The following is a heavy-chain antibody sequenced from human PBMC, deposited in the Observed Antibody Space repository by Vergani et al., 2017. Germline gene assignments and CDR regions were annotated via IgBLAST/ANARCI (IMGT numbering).Heavy chain of an antibody. CDR3: AGDGAVQQLTYYYYYGMDV. Sequence: QVQLVESGGGLVKPGGSLRLSCAASGFTFSSYGMHWVRQAPGKGLEWVAVISYDGSNKYYADSVKGRFTISRDNSKNTLYLQMNSLRAEDTAVYYCAGDGAVQQLTYYYYYGMDVWGQGTTVTVSS. CDR2: ISYDGSNK. D-gene: IGHD6-13*01. V-gene: IGHV3-30*03. J-gene: IGHJ6*02. CDR1: GFTFSSYG.